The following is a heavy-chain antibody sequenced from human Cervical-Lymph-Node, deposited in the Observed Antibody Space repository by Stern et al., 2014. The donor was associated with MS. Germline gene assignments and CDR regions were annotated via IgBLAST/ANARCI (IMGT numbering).Heavy chain of an antibody. CDR3: ARGRWLQERTDY. CDR1: GFTFSSYS. V-gene: IGHV3-21*01. CDR2: ISSSSSHI. J-gene: IGHJ4*02. Sequence: EVQLVESGGGLVKPGGSLRLSCAASGFTFSSYSMNWVRQGPGQGLEWVSSISSSSSHIYYADSVKGRFTISRDNAKNSLYLQMNSLRAEDTAVYYCARGRWLQERTDYWGQGTLVTVSS. D-gene: IGHD5-24*01.